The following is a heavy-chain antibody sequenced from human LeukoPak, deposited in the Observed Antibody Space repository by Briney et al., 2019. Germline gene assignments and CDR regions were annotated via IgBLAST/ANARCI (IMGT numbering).Heavy chain of an antibody. CDR3: ASATGGYYYYYMDV. D-gene: IGHD1-14*01. V-gene: IGHV1-18*01. J-gene: IGHJ6*03. CDR2: ISAYNGNT. CDR1: GYTFSTYG. Sequence: GASVKVSCKASGYTFSTYGISWVRQAPGQGLEWMGWISAYNGNTNYAQKLQGRVTMTRDTSISTAYMELSRLRSDDTAVYYCASATGGYYYYYMDVWGKGTTVTISS.